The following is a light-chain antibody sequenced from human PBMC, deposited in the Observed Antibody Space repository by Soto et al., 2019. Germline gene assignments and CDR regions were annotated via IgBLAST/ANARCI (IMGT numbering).Light chain of an antibody. V-gene: IGKV1-5*03. J-gene: IGKJ1*01. CDR1: QTISSW. Sequence: DIQMTQSPSTLSGSVGDRVTITCRASQTISSWLAWYQQKPGKAPKLLIDKASTLKSGVPSRFSGSGSGTEFTLTISSLQPDDFATYYCQHYNSYSEAFGQGTKGEL. CDR3: QHYNSYSEA. CDR2: KAS.